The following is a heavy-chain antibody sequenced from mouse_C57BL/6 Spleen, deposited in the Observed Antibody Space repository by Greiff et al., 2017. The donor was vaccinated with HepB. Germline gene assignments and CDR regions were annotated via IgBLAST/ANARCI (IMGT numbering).Heavy chain of an antibody. CDR2: IDPSDSYT. J-gene: IGHJ2*01. CDR1: GYTFTSYW. V-gene: IGHV1-50*01. Sequence: VQLQQPGAELVKPGASVKLSCKASGYTFTSYWMQWVKQRPGQGLEWIGEIDPSDSYTNYNQKFKGKATLTVDTSSSTAYMQLSGLTSEDSAVYYCARRDDEDYFDYWGQGTTLTVSS. CDR3: ARRDDEDYFDY. D-gene: IGHD2-12*01.